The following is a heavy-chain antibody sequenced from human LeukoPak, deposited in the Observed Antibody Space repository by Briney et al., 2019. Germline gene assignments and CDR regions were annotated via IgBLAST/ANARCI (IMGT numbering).Heavy chain of an antibody. Sequence: ASVKVSCKASGYTFTGYYMHWVRQAPGQGLEWMGWINPNSGGTNYAQKFQGRVTMTRDTSISTAYMELSRLRSDDTAVYYCVRDKGSGWSYAFDIWGQGTMVTVSS. CDR2: INPNSGGT. J-gene: IGHJ3*02. D-gene: IGHD6-19*01. CDR1: GYTFTGYY. CDR3: VRDKGSGWSYAFDI. V-gene: IGHV1-2*02.